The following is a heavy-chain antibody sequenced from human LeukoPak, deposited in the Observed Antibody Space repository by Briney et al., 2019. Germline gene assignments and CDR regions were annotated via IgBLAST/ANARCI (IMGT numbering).Heavy chain of an antibody. Sequence: TLSLTCAVSGGSISSGGYSWSWIRQPPGKGLEWIGYIYHSGSTYYNPSLKSRVTISVDRSKNQFSLKLSSVTAADTAVYYCARYTVTLPRWFDPWGQGTLATVS. V-gene: IGHV4-30-2*01. CDR3: ARYTVTLPRWFDP. CDR1: GGSISSGGYS. J-gene: IGHJ5*02. D-gene: IGHD4-17*01. CDR2: IYHSGST.